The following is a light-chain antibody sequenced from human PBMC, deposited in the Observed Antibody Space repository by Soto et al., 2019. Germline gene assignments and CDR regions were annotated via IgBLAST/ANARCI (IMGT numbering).Light chain of an antibody. CDR2: DAS. CDR1: QSVGSN. V-gene: IGKV3-15*01. J-gene: IGKJ2*01. Sequence: EIEMTQSPATLSVSPGERATLSCRASQSVGSNLAWYQQKAGQAPSLLIYDASTRATGIPARFSGSGSGTEFTLTISSLQSEDFAVYYCQQYNNWYTFGQGTKLEIK. CDR3: QQYNNWYT.